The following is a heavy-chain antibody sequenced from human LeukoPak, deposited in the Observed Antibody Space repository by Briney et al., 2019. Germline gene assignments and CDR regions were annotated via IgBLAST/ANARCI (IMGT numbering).Heavy chain of an antibody. D-gene: IGHD6-19*01. CDR3: ARPKGPSRGWTVLRLGGHHNWFDP. CDR2: IYYSGST. CDR1: GGSISSSSYY. Sequence: KPSEPPSLTCTVSGGSISSSSYYWGWIRQPPGKGLEWIGSIYYSGSTYYNPSLKSRVTISVDTSKNQFSLKLSSVTAADTAVYYCARPKGPSRGWTVLRLGGHHNWFDPWGQGTLVTVSS. V-gene: IGHV4-39*01. J-gene: IGHJ5*02.